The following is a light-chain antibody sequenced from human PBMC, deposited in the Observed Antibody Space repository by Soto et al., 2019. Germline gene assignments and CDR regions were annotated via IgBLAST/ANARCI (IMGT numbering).Light chain of an antibody. V-gene: IGKV3-20*01. J-gene: IGKJ1*01. Sequence: EIVLTQSPGTLSLSPGERATLSCRASQSFSSSYLAWYQQKPGQAPRLLIYGASNRATGIPDRFSGSGSGTDFTLTISRLEPEDFAVHYCQQYGSAPAWTFGQRTKVEIK. CDR2: GAS. CDR3: QQYGSAPAWT. CDR1: QSFSSSY.